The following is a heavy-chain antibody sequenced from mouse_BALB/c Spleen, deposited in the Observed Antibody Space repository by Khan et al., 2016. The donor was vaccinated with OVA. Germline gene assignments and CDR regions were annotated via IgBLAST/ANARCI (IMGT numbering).Heavy chain of an antibody. CDR1: GFSLTSHG. J-gene: IGHJ2*01. V-gene: IGHV2-9*02. CDR2: IWAGGST. Sequence: QVQLKQSGPGLVAPSQSLSITCTVSGFSLTSHGVHWVRQPPGKGLEWLGVIWAGGSTNYISALMSRLSISKDSSKSQVFLKMNSLQTDDTAMYYCARNREPDYFDYWGQGTTLTVSS. CDR3: ARNREPDYFDY.